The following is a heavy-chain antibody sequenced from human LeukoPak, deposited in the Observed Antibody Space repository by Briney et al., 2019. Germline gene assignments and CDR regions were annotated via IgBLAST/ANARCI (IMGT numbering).Heavy chain of an antibody. Sequence: ASVKVSCKASGYTFTGYYMHWVRQAPGQGLEWMGWINPNSGGTNYAQKFQGRVTMTRDTSISTAYMELSRLRSDDTAVYYCARDGWVEMATIAYWGQGTLVTVSS. D-gene: IGHD5-24*01. CDR1: GYTFTGYY. J-gene: IGHJ4*02. V-gene: IGHV1-2*02. CDR2: INPNSGGT. CDR3: ARDGWVEMATIAY.